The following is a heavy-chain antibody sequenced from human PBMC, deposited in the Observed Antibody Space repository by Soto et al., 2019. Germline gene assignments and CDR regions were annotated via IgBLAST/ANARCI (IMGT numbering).Heavy chain of an antibody. Sequence: GESLKIPCQGSGYSFTSYWIGWVRQMPWKGLEWMGIIYPGDSDTRYSPSFQGQVTISADKSISTAYLQWSSLKASDTAMYYCARPLNYYDSSGAFDIWGQGTMVTVSS. CDR2: IYPGDSDT. V-gene: IGHV5-51*01. CDR3: ARPLNYYDSSGAFDI. CDR1: GYSFTSYW. D-gene: IGHD3-22*01. J-gene: IGHJ3*02.